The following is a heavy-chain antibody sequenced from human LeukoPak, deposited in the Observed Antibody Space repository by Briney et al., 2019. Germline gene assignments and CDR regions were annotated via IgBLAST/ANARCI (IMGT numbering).Heavy chain of an antibody. CDR3: ARARRNRYYYYMDV. CDR2: INPNSGVT. V-gene: IGHV1-2*02. D-gene: IGHD1-14*01. CDR1: GYTLTDYY. Sequence: ASVKVSCKASGYTLTDYYIHWVRQAPGQGLEWMGWINPNSGVTNYAQKFQGRVTLTRDTPISTAYMEVSRLRSDDTAVYYCARARRNRYYYYMDVWGKGTTVTVSS. J-gene: IGHJ6*03.